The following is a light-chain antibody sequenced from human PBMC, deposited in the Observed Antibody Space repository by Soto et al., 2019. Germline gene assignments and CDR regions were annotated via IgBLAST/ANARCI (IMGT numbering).Light chain of an antibody. Sequence: IQITQSPSSLTAPVGDRVTITCRASQGSSNYLAWYQQKPGKVPKLLIYAASTLQSGVPSRFSGSGSGTDFTLTISSLQPEDVAPYYCPKYYSASRWRFDQGTKVDNK. CDR1: QGSSNY. V-gene: IGKV1-27*01. J-gene: IGKJ1*01. CDR2: AAS. CDR3: PKYYSASRWR.